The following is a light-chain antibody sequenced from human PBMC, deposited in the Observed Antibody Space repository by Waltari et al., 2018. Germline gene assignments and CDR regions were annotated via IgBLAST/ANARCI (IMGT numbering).Light chain of an antibody. CDR1: SSVVGSYNL. V-gene: IGLV2-23*02. CDR2: EVI. J-gene: IGLJ1*01. CDR3: CSYAGSTASYV. Sequence: QSALTQPASVSGSPGQSISISCTATSSVVGSYNLVSWYQQHPGKAPKLVIYEVIKWPSGVSDRFSGSKSGNTASLTISGLQAEDEADYYCCSYAGSTASYVFGTGTKVTVL.